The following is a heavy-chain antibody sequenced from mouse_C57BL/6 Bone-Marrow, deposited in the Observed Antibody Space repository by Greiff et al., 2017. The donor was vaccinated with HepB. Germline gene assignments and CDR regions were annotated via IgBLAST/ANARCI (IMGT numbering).Heavy chain of an antibody. J-gene: IGHJ2*01. CDR1: GYTFTSYW. V-gene: IGHV1-69*01. Sequence: VQLQQPGAELVMPGASVKLSCKASGYTFTSYWMHWVKQRPGQGLEWIGEFDPSDSYTNYNQKFKGKSTLTVDKSSSTAYMQLSSLTSEDSAVYYCAREGGVVAHFDYWGQGTTLTVSS. CDR3: AREGGVVAHFDY. CDR2: FDPSDSYT. D-gene: IGHD1-1*01.